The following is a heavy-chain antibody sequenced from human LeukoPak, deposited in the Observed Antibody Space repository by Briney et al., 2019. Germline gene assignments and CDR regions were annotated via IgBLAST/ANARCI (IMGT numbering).Heavy chain of an antibody. CDR3: EGTYYYDSSDDY. CDR1: GSTFRSYA. D-gene: IGHD3-22*01. Sequence: QSGGSLRLSCAASGSTFRSYAMSWVRQAPGKWLEWVLAISGSGTSTYYADSVKGRFTISRDNSKNTLYLQMNSLRAEDTAVYYCEGTYYYDSSDDYWGQGTLVTVSS. CDR2: ISGSGTST. J-gene: IGHJ4*02. V-gene: IGHV3-23*01.